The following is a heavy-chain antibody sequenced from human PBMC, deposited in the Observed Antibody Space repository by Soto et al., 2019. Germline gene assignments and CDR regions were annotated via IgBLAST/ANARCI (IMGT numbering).Heavy chain of an antibody. CDR1: GDSISSNNW. J-gene: IGHJ4*02. V-gene: IGHV4-4*02. D-gene: IGHD4-17*01. Sequence: QVQLQESGPGLVKPSGTLSLTCAVSGDSISSNNWWSWVRQPPGKGLEWIGEIHHSGSSNHNSSLTSRVTISVDNSKNQFSLKLSSVTAEDTAVYYCARGHRTTGSRYDYWGQGTLVTVSS. CDR3: ARGHRTTGSRYDY. CDR2: IHHSGSS.